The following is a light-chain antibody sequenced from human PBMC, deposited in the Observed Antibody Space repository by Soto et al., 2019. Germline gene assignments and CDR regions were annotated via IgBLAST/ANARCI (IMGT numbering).Light chain of an antibody. V-gene: IGKV3-11*01. CDR2: DAS. CDR1: QSIRSER. CDR3: QQRSSAIT. Sequence: EIVLTQSPDTLSLSPGERATLSCRASQSIRSERLAWYQQKPGQAPRLVIFDASNRASGMPERFSGSGSGTDFTLTISSLEPEDFAVYYCQQRSSAITFGQGTRLENK. J-gene: IGKJ5*01.